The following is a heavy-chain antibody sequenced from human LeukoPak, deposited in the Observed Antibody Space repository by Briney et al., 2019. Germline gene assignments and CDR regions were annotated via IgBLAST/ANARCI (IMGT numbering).Heavy chain of an antibody. J-gene: IGHJ6*03. CDR2: IYYSGST. Sequence: SETLSLTCSVSGDSISTSSYYWGWIRQPPGKGLEWIGTIYYSGSTYYNPSLTSRVTISVDTSKNQFSLKLSSVTAADTAVYYCARHRDYYYSYMDVWGKGTTVTISS. CDR3: ARHRDYYYSYMDV. V-gene: IGHV4-39*01. CDR1: GDSISTSSYY.